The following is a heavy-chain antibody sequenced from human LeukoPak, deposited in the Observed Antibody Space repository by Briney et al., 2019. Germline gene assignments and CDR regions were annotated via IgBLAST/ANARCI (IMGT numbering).Heavy chain of an antibody. D-gene: IGHD6-13*01. Sequence: GGSLRLSCAASGFTFSSYSMNWVRQAPGKGLEWVAFISSSRSYIYYADSVKGRFTISRDNAKNSLYLQMNSLRAEDTALYYCAKRSAAGTVGYFDYWGQGTLVTVSS. J-gene: IGHJ4*02. V-gene: IGHV3-21*04. CDR1: GFTFSSYS. CDR2: ISSSRSYI. CDR3: AKRSAAGTVGYFDY.